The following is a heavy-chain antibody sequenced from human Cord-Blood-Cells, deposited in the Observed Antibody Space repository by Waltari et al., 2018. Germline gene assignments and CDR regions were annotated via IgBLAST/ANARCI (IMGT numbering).Heavy chain of an antibody. CDR2: IWYDGSNK. J-gene: IGHJ3*02. D-gene: IGHD3-10*01. CDR1: GFTFSSYG. CDR3: ARDNIPTYYYGSGSYYDAFDI. V-gene: IGHV3-33*01. Sequence: QVQLVESGGGVVQPGRSLRLSCAASGFTFSSYGMHWVRQAPGKGLEWVAVIWYDGSNKYYADSVKGRLTISRDNSKNTLYLQMNSLRAEDTAVYYCARDNIPTYYYGSGSYYDAFDIWGQGTMVTVSS.